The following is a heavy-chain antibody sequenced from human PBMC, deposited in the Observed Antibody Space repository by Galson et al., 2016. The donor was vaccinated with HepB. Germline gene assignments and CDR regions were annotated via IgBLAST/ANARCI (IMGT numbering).Heavy chain of an antibody. D-gene: IGHD6-6*01. Sequence: SVKVSCKVSGGSFNSYAISWVRQAPGRGLECMGGIIPLSGTTKYVDKFQGRVTITADESTSTVYMELSSLGSEDTAVYYCARPKYFSGSRPFDYWGQGTLVTVSS. V-gene: IGHV1-69*13. CDR3: ARPKYFSGSRPFDY. CDR2: IIPLSGTT. J-gene: IGHJ4*02. CDR1: GGSFNSYA.